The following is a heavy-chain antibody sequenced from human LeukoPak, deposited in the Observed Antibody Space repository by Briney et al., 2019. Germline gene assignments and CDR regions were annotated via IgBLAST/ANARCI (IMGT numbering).Heavy chain of an antibody. CDR2: MTDSETT. V-gene: IGHV4-59*11. CDR1: GVSITTHY. CDR3: ATIKSGYPFGYFDF. Sequence: SETLSLTCTVSGVSITTHYWSWLRQPPGKELEWIAYMTDSETTKNNPSLKSRITLSADTSKNQFSLSLSSVTEADTAVYFWATIKSGYPFGYFDFWGQGILVTVSS. J-gene: IGHJ4*02. D-gene: IGHD5-18*01.